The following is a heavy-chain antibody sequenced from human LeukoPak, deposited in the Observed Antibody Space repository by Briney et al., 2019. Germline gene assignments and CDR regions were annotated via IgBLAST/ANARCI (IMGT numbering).Heavy chain of an antibody. CDR1: GYSISSGYY. D-gene: IGHD2-2*02. CDR2: IYHSGST. V-gene: IGHV4-38-2*01. J-gene: IGHJ4*02. CDR3: ARLGVVPAAISIDY. Sequence: SETLSLTCAVSGYSISSGYYWGWIRQPPGKGLEWIGSIYHSGSTYYNPSLKSRVTISVGTPKNQFSLKLSSVTAADTAVYYCARLGVVPAAISIDYWGQGTLVTVSS.